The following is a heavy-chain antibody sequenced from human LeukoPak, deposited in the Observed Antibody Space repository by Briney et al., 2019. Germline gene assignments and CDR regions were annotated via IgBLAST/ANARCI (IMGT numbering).Heavy chain of an antibody. CDR2: INHSGST. J-gene: IGHJ5*02. CDR3: ARRITMVRGATEGWFDP. D-gene: IGHD3-10*01. Sequence: SETLSLTCAVYGGSFSGYYWSWIRQPPGKGLEWIGEINHSGSTNYNPSLKSRVTISVDTSKNQFSLKLSSVTAADTAVYYCARRITMVRGATEGWFDPWGQGTLVTVSS. CDR1: GGSFSGYY. V-gene: IGHV4-34*01.